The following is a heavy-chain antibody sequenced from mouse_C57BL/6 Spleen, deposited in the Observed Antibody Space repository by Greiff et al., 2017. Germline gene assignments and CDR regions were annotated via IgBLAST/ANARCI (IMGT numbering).Heavy chain of an antibody. D-gene: IGHD6-5*01. V-gene: IGHV1-55*01. CDR3: ARRPMHPGVYYFDY. CDR1: GYTFTSYW. J-gene: IGHJ2*01. CDR2: IYPGSGST. Sequence: QVQLQQPGAELVKPGASVKMSCKASGYTFTSYWITWVKQRPGQGLEWIGDIYPGSGSTNYNEKFKSKATLTVDTSSSTAYMQLSSLTSEDSAVYYCARRPMHPGVYYFDYWGQGTTLTVSS.